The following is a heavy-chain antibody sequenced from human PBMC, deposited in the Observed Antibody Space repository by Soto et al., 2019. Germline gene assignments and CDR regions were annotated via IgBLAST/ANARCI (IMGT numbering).Heavy chain of an antibody. CDR2: IIPIFGTA. CDR1: GGTFSSYA. J-gene: IGHJ6*02. Sequence: SVKVSCKASGGTFSSYAISWVRQAPGQGLEWMGGIIPIFGTANYAQKFQGRVTITADESTSTAYMELSSLRSEDTAVYYCARARSRDFWSAQMDVWGQGTTVTVSS. CDR3: ARARSRDFWSAQMDV. D-gene: IGHD3-3*01. V-gene: IGHV1-69*13.